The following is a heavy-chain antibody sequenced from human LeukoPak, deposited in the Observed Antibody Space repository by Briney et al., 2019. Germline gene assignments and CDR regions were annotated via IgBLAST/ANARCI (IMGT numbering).Heavy chain of an antibody. J-gene: IGHJ4*02. D-gene: IGHD3-9*01. CDR1: GFTFSSYA. Sequence: GGSLRLSCAASGFTFSSYAMSWVRQAPGKGLEWVSAISGSGGSTYYADSVKGRFTISRDNSKNTLYLQMNSLRAEDTAVYYCANQLRYFYWYRPTPLFDYWGQGTLVTVSS. CDR3: ANQLRYFYWYRPTPLFDY. CDR2: ISGSGGST. V-gene: IGHV3-23*01.